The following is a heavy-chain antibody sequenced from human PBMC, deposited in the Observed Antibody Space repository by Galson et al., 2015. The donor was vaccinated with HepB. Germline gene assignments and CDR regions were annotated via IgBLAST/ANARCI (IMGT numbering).Heavy chain of an antibody. J-gene: IGHJ4*02. D-gene: IGHD3-3*01. CDR3: ARVMKYYDFWRGQVDF. Sequence: SVKVSCKASGYTFTSYAMHWVRQAPGQRLEWMGWINAGNGNTKYSQKFQGRVTITRDTSARTAYMELSSMRSEDTAVYYCARVMKYYDFWRGQVDFWGQGTMVTVSS. CDR2: INAGNGNT. CDR1: GYTFTSYA. V-gene: IGHV1-3*01.